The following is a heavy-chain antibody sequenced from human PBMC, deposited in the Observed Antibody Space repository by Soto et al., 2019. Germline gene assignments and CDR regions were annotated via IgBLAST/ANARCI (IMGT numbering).Heavy chain of an antibody. V-gene: IGHV4-59*03. D-gene: IGHD3-22*01. J-gene: IGHJ4*01. CDR1: GGSISSYY. CDR3: AKDPAPYETSGYVFY. CDR2: IYYSGST. Sequence: ETLSLTCTVSGGSISSYYWSWIRQPPGKGLEWIGYIYYSGSTNYNPSLKSRFTISRDKSKNTLHLQMNSLSAEDTAVYYCAKDPAPYETSGYVFYWGQGTLVTVSS.